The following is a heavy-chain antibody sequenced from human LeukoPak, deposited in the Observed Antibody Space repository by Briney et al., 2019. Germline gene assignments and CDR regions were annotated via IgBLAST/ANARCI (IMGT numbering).Heavy chain of an antibody. CDR1: GGSFSGYY. D-gene: IGHD5-12*01. V-gene: IGHV4-34*01. CDR2: INDSGRT. CDR3: ARGQRLFGYYYYYMDV. Sequence: SETLSLTCAVYGGSFSGYYWSWIRQAPGKGLEWIGEINDSGRTNYNPSLKSRVTMSVDTSKNQFSLNLRSVTAADTAAYYCARGQRLFGYYYYYMDVWGKGSTVTVSS. J-gene: IGHJ6*03.